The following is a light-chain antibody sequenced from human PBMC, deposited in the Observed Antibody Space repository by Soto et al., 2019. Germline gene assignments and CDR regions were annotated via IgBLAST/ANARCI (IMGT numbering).Light chain of an antibody. Sequence: EIVMTQSPATLSVSPGERATLSCRASQSVSSNLAWYQQKPGQAPRLLIYGASTRATGIPARFSGSGSGTEFTLTISSLQSEDFAVYYCQRYNNWQWTFGQGTKVEIK. CDR2: GAS. J-gene: IGKJ1*01. CDR3: QRYNNWQWT. CDR1: QSVSSN. V-gene: IGKV3-15*01.